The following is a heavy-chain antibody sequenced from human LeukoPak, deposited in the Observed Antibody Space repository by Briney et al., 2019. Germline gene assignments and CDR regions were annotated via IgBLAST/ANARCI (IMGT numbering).Heavy chain of an antibody. V-gene: IGHV3-53*01. CDR1: GFTVSSNY. CDR2: MNSGGST. Sequence: GGSLRLSCAASGFTVSSNYMNWVRQAPGKGLEWVSAMNSGGSTFYADSVKGRFIISRDKSRNTLYLQMNSLSVDDTAVYYCTRGGSMVRGVLWGQGTLVTVSS. D-gene: IGHD3-10*01. CDR3: TRGGSMVRGVL. J-gene: IGHJ4*02.